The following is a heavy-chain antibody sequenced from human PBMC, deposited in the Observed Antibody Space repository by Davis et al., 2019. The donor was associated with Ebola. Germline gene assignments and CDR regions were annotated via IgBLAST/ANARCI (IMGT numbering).Heavy chain of an antibody. CDR3: ARDLAVRTFDY. CDR1: GGTFSSYA. J-gene: IGHJ4*02. Sequence: SVKVSCKASGGTFSSYAISWVRQAPGQGLEWMGRIIPILGIANYAQKFQGRVTITRDTSASTAYIELSSLRSEDTAVYYCARDLAVRTFDYWGQGTLVTVSS. V-gene: IGHV1-69*04. CDR2: IIPILGIA.